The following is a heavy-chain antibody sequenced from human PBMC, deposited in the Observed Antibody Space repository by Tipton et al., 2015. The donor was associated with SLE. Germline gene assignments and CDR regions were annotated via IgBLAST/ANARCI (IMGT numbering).Heavy chain of an antibody. CDR1: GFTFSSYA. CDR3: ARDRVFDI. CDR2: ISSSSSYI. Sequence: SLRLSCAASGFTFSSYAMHWVRQAPGKGLEWVSSISSSSSYIYYADSVKGRFTISRDNAKNSLYLQMNSLRAEDTAVYYCARDRVFDIWGQGTMVTVSS. J-gene: IGHJ3*02. V-gene: IGHV3-21*01.